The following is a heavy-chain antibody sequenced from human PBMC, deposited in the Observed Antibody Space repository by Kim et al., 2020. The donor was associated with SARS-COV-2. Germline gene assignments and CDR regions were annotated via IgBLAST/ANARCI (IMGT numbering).Heavy chain of an antibody. CDR2: INHSGST. V-gene: IGHV4-34*01. D-gene: IGHD3-10*01. CDR1: GGSFSGYY. CDR3: ARGLSGGRALWFGDYYYGMDV. Sequence: SETLSLTCAVYGGSFSGYYWSWIRQPPGKGLEWIGEINHSGSTNYNPSLKSRVTISVDTSKNQFSLKLSSVTAADTAVYYCARGLSGGRALWFGDYYYGMDVWGQGTTVTVSS. J-gene: IGHJ6*02.